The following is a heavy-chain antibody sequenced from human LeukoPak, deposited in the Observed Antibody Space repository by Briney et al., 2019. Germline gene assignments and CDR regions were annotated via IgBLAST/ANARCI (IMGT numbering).Heavy chain of an antibody. V-gene: IGHV1-8*01. CDR2: MNPNSGST. J-gene: IGHJ4*02. Sequence: ASVKVSCKASGYTFTSYDINWVRQATGQGLEWMGWMNPNSGSTGYAQKFQGRVTMTRNTSISTAYMELSSLRSEDTAVYYCARYYDILTGYQGWGQGTLVTVSS. D-gene: IGHD3-9*01. CDR1: GYTFTSYD. CDR3: ARYYDILTGYQG.